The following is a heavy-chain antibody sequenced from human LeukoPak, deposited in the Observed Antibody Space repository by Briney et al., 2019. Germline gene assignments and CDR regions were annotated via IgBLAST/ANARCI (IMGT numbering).Heavy chain of an antibody. Sequence: ASVKVSCKASGYTFTGYYMHWVRQAPGQGLEWMGRINPNSGGTNYAQKFQGRVTMTRDTSISTAYMELSRLRSDDTAVYYCARDLVPYYGSGSVDYWGQGTLVTVSS. V-gene: IGHV1-2*06. CDR1: GYTFTGYY. D-gene: IGHD3-10*01. CDR3: ARDLVPYYGSGSVDY. J-gene: IGHJ4*02. CDR2: INPNSGGT.